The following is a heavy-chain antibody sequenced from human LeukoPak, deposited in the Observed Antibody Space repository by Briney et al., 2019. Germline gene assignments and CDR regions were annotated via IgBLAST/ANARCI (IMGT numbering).Heavy chain of an antibody. CDR1: GYTFTSYG. CDR2: FDPEDGET. J-gene: IGHJ6*02. V-gene: IGHV1-24*01. CDR3: ATDPEMGAYGMDV. Sequence: ASVKVSCKASGYTFTSYGISWVRQAPGKGLEWMGGFDPEDGETIYAQKFQGRVTMTEDTSTDTAYMELSSLRSEDTAVYYCATDPEMGAYGMDVWGQGTTVTVSS. D-gene: IGHD5-24*01.